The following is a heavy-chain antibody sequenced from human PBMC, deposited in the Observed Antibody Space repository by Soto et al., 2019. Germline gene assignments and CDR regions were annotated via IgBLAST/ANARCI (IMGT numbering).Heavy chain of an antibody. Sequence: QVQLVQSGAEVKKPGASVKVSCKASGYTFTTYGISWVRQAPGQGLEWMGWISAYSGSTKFAQKLQGRVTMTTDTSTTTANIELQSLTSDDTAVYYCARDFTKSSSWPYYFDYWGQGTLVTVSS. J-gene: IGHJ4*02. D-gene: IGHD6-13*01. CDR3: ARDFTKSSSWPYYFDY. V-gene: IGHV1-18*01. CDR1: GYTFTTYG. CDR2: ISAYSGST.